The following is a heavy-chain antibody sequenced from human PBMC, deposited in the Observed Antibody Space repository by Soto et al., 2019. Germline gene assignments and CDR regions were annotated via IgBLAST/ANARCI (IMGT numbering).Heavy chain of an antibody. CDR2: IWYDGSNK. Sequence: PGGSLRLSCAASGFTFSSYGMHWVRQAPGKGLEWVAVIWYDGSNKYYADSVKGRFTISRDNSKNTLYLQMNSLRAEDTAVYYCARARGYSYGYRQDGMDVWGQGTTVTVSS. J-gene: IGHJ6*02. CDR1: GFTFSSYG. V-gene: IGHV3-33*01. CDR3: ARARGYSYGYRQDGMDV. D-gene: IGHD5-18*01.